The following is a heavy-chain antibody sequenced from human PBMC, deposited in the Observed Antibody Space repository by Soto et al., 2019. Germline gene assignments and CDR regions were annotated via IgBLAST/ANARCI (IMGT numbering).Heavy chain of an antibody. CDR3: ARRRGCSSTSCPPPYYYYYMEV. CDR1: RYTFTSYD. Sequence: ASVKVSCKSCRYTFTSYDINLIRHSPGQWLECILWMNPNCGNTGYAQKFQGRVTMTRNTSISTAYMELSSLRSEDTAVYYCARRRGCSSTSCPPPYYYYYMEVWGKGTTVTVSS. D-gene: IGHD2-2*01. CDR2: MNPNCGNT. V-gene: IGHV1-8*01. J-gene: IGHJ6*03.